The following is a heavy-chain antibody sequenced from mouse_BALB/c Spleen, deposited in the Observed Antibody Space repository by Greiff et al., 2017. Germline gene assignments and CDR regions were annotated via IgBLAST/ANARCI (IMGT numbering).Heavy chain of an antibody. Sequence: EVQGVESGGGLVKPGGSLKLSCAASGFTFSSYAMSWVRQTPEKRLEWVASISSGGSTYYPDSVKGRFTISRDNARNILYLQMSSLRSEDTAMYYCARAYDYDEGVWFAYWGQGTLVTVSA. D-gene: IGHD2-4*01. V-gene: IGHV5-6-5*01. J-gene: IGHJ3*01. CDR2: ISSGGST. CDR3: ARAYDYDEGVWFAY. CDR1: GFTFSSYA.